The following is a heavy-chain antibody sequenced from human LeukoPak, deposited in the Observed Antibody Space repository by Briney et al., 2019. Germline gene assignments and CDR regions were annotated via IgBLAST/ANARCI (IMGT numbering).Heavy chain of an antibody. CDR1: GFTFSSYA. CDR2: ISGSGGST. D-gene: IGHD4-11*01. V-gene: IGHV3-23*01. CDR3: AKGDYSNYEDYLDY. J-gene: IGHJ4*02. Sequence: GGSLRLPCAASGFTFSSYAMSWVRQAPGKGLEWVSAISGSGGSTYYADSVKGRFTISRDNSKNTLYLQMNSLRAEDTAVYYCAKGDYSNYEDYLDYWGQGTLVTVSS.